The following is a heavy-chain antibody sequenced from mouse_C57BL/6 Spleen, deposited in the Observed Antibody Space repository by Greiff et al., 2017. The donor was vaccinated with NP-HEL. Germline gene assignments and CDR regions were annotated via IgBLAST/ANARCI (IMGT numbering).Heavy chain of an antibody. CDR3: ARRPTFDY. CDR1: GYTFTSYW. J-gene: IGHJ2*01. CDR2: IDPSDSYT. V-gene: IGHV1-50*01. Sequence: QVQLQQPGAELVKPGASVKLSCKASGYTFTSYWMQWVKQRPGQGLEWIGEIDPSDSYTNYNQKFKGKATLTVDTSSSTAYMQLSSLTSEDSAVYYCARRPTFDYWGQGTTLTVSS.